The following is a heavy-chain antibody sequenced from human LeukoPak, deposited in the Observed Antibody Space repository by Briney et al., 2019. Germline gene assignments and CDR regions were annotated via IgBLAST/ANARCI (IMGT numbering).Heavy chain of an antibody. CDR2: INPNSGGT. D-gene: IGHD4-11*01. CDR3: ARRGLGTVSYYFDY. CDR1: GYTFTGYY. Sequence: GASVKVSCKASGYTFTGYYMHWVRQAPGQGLEWMGWINPNSGGTNYAQQFQGRVTMTRDTSISTAYMELSRLRSDDTVVYYCARRGLGTVSYYFDYWGQGTLVTVSS. J-gene: IGHJ4*02. V-gene: IGHV1-2*02.